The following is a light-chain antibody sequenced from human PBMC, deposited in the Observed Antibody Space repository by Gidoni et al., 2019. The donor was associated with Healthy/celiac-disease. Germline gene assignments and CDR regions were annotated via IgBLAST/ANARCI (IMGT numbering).Light chain of an antibody. CDR3: SSYTSISTVV. CDR2: EVR. V-gene: IGLV2-14*01. Sequence: QSDVTQPASVSGPPGQSITISCTGTSRDVGGYNYVSWYQHHPCKAPKLIIYEVRNRPSVVSQCFSRSKSGNSSSLTIAGLHAEDEADYYCSSYTSISTVVFGGGTKLTVL. J-gene: IGLJ2*01. CDR1: SRDVGGYNY.